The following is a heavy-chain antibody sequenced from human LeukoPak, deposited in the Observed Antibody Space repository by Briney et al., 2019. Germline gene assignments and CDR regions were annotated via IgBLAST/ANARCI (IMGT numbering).Heavy chain of an antibody. CDR3: ARLPSGSWRDNYHYYYYMDV. Sequence: PSETLSLTCAVSGGSFSGYYWSWFRQPPGKGLEWIGEINHSGSTNYNPSLKSRVTISVDTSKNQLSLKLSSVTAADTALYYCARLPSGSWRDNYHYYYYMDVWGKGTTVTVSS. D-gene: IGHD6-13*01. CDR1: GGSFSGYY. V-gene: IGHV4-34*01. CDR2: INHSGST. J-gene: IGHJ6*03.